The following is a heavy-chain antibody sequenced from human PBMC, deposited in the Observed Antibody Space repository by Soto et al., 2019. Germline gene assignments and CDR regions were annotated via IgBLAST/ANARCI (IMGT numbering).Heavy chain of an antibody. V-gene: IGHV4-59*12. CDR2: MYHTGST. CDR3: ARVRREYDNSGPVDY. J-gene: IGHJ4*02. D-gene: IGHD3-22*01. Sequence: PSETLSLTCTVSGGSIRDYYWGWIRQSPEKGLEWIGEMYHTGSTNYNPSLKSRVTISVDKSKNQFSLKLSSVTAADTAVYYCARVRREYDNSGPVDYWGQGTLVTVSS. CDR1: GGSIRDYY.